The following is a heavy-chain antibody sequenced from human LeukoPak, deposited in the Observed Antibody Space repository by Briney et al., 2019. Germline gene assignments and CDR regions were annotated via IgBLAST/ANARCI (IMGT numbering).Heavy chain of an antibody. CDR1: GFTFDDYG. D-gene: IGHD4-23*01. CDR3: ARNRGGVTRYYFDY. CDR2: ISWNGGST. Sequence: GGSLRLSCAASGFTFDDYGMSWVRQTPGKGLEWVSGISWNGGSTGYADSVKGRFTISRDNAENSLYLQMNSLRAGDTALYYCARNRGGVTRYYFDYWGQGTLVTVSS. V-gene: IGHV3-20*04. J-gene: IGHJ4*02.